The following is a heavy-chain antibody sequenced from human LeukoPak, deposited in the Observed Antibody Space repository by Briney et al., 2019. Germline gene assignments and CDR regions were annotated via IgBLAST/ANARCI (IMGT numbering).Heavy chain of an antibody. CDR3: ARDRGLLGSGSYYST. D-gene: IGHD3-10*01. CDR2: IRYDGSNK. Sequence: PGGSLRLSCAASGFTFSNYGMHWVRQAPGKGLEWVAFIRYDGSNKYYADSVKGRFTVSRGNSKNTLYLQMNSLRAEDTAVYYCARDRGLLGSGSYYSTWGQGTLVTVSS. J-gene: IGHJ5*02. V-gene: IGHV3-30*02. CDR1: GFTFSNYG.